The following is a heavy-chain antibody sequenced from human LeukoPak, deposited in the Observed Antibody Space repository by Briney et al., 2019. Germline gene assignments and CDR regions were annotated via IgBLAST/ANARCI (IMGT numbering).Heavy chain of an antibody. D-gene: IGHD2-2*01. CDR1: GYTFTSYY. J-gene: IGHJ4*02. V-gene: IGHV1-2*02. Sequence: ASVKVSCKASGYTFTSYYMHWVRQAPGQGLEWMGWINPSSGGTNYAQKFQGRVTMTRDTSISTAYMELSRLRSDDTAVYYCARDCSSTSCEIDYWGQGTLVTVSS. CDR2: INPSSGGT. CDR3: ARDCSSTSCEIDY.